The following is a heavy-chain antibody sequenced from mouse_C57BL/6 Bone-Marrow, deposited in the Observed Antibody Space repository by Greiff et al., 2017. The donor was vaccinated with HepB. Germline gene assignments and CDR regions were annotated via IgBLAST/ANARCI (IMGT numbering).Heavy chain of an antibody. V-gene: IGHV5-12*01. CDR1: GFTFSDYY. J-gene: IGHJ1*03. CDR3: ARQRVDDPLYWYFDV. Sequence: EVKVEASGGGLVQPGGSLKLSCAASGFTFSDYYMYWVRQTPEKRLEWVAYISNGGGSTYYPDTVKGRFTISRDNAKNTLYLQMSRLKSEDTAMYYCARQRVDDPLYWYFDVWGTGTTVAVSA. CDR2: ISNGGGST. D-gene: IGHD6-1*01.